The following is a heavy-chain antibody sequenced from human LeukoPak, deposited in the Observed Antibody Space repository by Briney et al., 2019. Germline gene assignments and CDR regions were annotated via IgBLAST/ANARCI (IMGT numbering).Heavy chain of an antibody. V-gene: IGHV4-59*01. CDR1: GGSTSRYY. J-gene: IGHJ4*02. CDR2: ILYSGRT. Sequence: SETLSLTCTVSGGSTSRYYWSWIRQSPGKGLEWIGNILYSGRTNYNPSLKSRVTISVDTSTNQFSLKLSSVTAADTAVYYCARGYSDYDPFVYWGQGTLVTVSS. CDR3: ARGYSDYDPFVY. D-gene: IGHD5-12*01.